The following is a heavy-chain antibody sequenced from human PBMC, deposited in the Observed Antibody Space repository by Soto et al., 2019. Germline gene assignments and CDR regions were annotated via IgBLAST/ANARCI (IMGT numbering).Heavy chain of an antibody. V-gene: IGHV1-69*01. Sequence: QVQPVQSGSEVKKPGSSVRVSCKTGSFYAVSWVRQAPGQELEWMGGLIPVFDTPSYAQKFQGRVTITADESKSTAYMELSSLRSEDTALYYCASTPVTGRYSYYGMDAWDQGIAVTVSS. CDR3: ASTPVTGRYSYYGMDA. CDR1: SFYA. D-gene: IGHD4-4*01. J-gene: IGHJ6*02. CDR2: LIPVFDTP.